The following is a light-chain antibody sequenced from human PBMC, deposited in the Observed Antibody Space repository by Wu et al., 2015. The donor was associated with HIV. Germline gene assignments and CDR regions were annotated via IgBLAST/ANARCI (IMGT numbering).Light chain of an antibody. CDR3: QHYSSSPT. Sequence: EVVLTQSPGTLSLSPGERATLSCRASQSVSSTSLVWYQHKPGQAPRLLIYGTSIRATDIPDRFSGSGSETDFTLSIARLEPEDFAVYYCQHYSSSPTFGGRDRGWRS. J-gene: IGKJ4*01. CDR2: GTS. CDR1: QSVSSTS. V-gene: IGKV3-20*01.